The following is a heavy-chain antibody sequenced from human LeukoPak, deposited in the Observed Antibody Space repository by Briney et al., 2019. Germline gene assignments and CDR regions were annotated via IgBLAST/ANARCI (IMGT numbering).Heavy chain of an antibody. CDR1: GGSISSGGYY. CDR2: IYHSGST. Sequence: SQTLSLTCTVSGGSISSGGYYWSWIRQPPGKGLEWIGYIYHSGSTYYNPSLKSRVTISVDRSKNQFSLKLSSVTAADTAVYYCHGSSYSGTDFDYWGQGTLVTVSS. D-gene: IGHD1-26*01. CDR3: HGSSYSGTDFDY. J-gene: IGHJ4*02. V-gene: IGHV4-30-2*01.